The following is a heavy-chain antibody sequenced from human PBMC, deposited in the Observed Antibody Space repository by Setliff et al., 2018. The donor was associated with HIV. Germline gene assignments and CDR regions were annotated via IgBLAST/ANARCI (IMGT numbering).Heavy chain of an antibody. V-gene: IGHV4-59*01. Sequence: SETLSLTCSLSGGSISNYYWVWIRQSPGKGLEWIGHIHYGGDTYYNPSLESRVSISRDTSKNQFSLNLRDVTAGDTALYYCARAVIRREDRGMWTKLWSAPNHMDVWGKGITVTVS. CDR2: IHYGGDT. CDR3: ARAVIRREDRGMWTKLWSAPNHMDV. D-gene: IGHD3-10*01. J-gene: IGHJ6*03. CDR1: GGSISNYY.